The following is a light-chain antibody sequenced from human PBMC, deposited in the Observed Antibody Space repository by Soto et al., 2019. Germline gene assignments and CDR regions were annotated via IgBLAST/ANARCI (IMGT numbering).Light chain of an antibody. J-gene: IGKJ2*01. V-gene: IGKV1D-12*01. CDR3: QQANSFPYT. Sequence: DIQMTQSPSSVSASVGDRVTITCRASQDISSWLAWYQQKPGKAPNLLIYAASSLQSGVPPRFSGSGSGKVCPLTISRLQPEYFATYYCQQANSFPYTFGQGTKLEIK. CDR2: AAS. CDR1: QDISSW.